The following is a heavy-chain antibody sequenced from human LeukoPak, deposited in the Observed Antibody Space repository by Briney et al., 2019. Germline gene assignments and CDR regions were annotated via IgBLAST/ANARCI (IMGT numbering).Heavy chain of an antibody. CDR1: GFTFSGYA. CDR3: ALTRTAPYYFDY. J-gene: IGHJ4*02. CDR2: ISGSGGST. V-gene: IGHV3-23*01. Sequence: GGSLRLSCAASGFTFSGYAMSWVRQAPGKGLEWVSAISGSGGSTHYADSVKGRFTISRDNSKNTLYLQMNSLRAEDSAVYFCALTRTAPYYFDYWGQGTLVTVSS. D-gene: IGHD4-11*01.